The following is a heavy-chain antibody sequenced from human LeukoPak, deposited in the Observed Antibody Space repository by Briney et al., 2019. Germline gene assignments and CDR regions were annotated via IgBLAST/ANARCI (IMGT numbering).Heavy chain of an antibody. D-gene: IGHD1-26*01. Sequence: PGGSLRLSCAASGFTFSSYGMHWVRQAPGKGLEWVAFIRYDGSNKYYADSVKGRFTISRDNSKNTLYLQMNSLRAEDTAVYYCARGPIQDSGRYYVGDYWGQGTLVTVSS. CDR1: GFTFSSYG. CDR3: ARGPIQDSGRYYVGDY. J-gene: IGHJ4*02. V-gene: IGHV3-30*02. CDR2: IRYDGSNK.